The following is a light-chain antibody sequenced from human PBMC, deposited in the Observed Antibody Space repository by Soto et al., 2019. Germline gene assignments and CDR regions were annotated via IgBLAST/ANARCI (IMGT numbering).Light chain of an antibody. J-gene: IGLJ1*01. CDR1: SSDVGGYNY. CDR3: SSYTSSSTYV. V-gene: IGLV2-14*01. CDR2: DVS. Sequence: QSALTQPASVSGSPGQSIAISCTGTSSDVGGYNYVSWYQQHPGKAPQLMIYDVSNRPSGVSTRFSGSKSGNTASLTISGLQAEDEADYYCSSYTSSSTYVFGTGTKLTVL.